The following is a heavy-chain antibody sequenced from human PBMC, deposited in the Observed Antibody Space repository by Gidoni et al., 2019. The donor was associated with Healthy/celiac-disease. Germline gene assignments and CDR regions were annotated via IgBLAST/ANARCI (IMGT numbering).Heavy chain of an antibody. V-gene: IGHV4-34*01. CDR1: GGSFSVYY. Sequence: QVQLQQWGAGLLKPSETLSLTCAVYGGSFSVYYWSWIRQPPGKGLEWIGEINHSGSTNYNPSLKSRVTISVDTSKNQFSLKLSSVTAADTAVYYCARGRGYYYYYGMDVWGQGTTVTVSS. CDR2: INHSGST. D-gene: IGHD3-16*01. CDR3: ARGRGYYYYYGMDV. J-gene: IGHJ6*02.